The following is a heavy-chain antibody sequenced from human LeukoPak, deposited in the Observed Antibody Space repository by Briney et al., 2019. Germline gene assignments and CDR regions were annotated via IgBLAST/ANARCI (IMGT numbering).Heavy chain of an antibody. V-gene: IGHV3-33*01. Sequence: GGSLRLSCAASGFTFSNYGMHWVRQAPGKGLDWVAVIWYDGNNKYYADSVKGRFTISRDNAKNSLYLQMNSLRAEDTAVYYCARDLLLWFGESPIFDYWGQGTLVTVSS. CDR3: ARDLLLWFGESPIFDY. CDR1: GFTFSNYG. CDR2: IWYDGNNK. D-gene: IGHD3-10*01. J-gene: IGHJ4*02.